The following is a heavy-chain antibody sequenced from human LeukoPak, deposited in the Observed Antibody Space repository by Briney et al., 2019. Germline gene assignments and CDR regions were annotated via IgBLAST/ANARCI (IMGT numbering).Heavy chain of an antibody. J-gene: IGHJ4*02. Sequence: SETLSLTCTVSGGSISSGGYYWSWIRQHPGKGLEWIGYIYYSGSTYYNPSLKSRVTISVDTSKNQFSLKLSSVTAADTAVYYCARGRPGGNSGFDYWGQGTLVTVSS. CDR3: ARGRPGGNSGFDY. V-gene: IGHV4-31*03. CDR1: GGSISSGGYY. D-gene: IGHD4-23*01. CDR2: IYYSGST.